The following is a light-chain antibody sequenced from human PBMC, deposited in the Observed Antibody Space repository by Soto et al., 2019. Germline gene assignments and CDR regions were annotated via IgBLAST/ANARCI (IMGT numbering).Light chain of an antibody. CDR3: QQYGSSPPWP. CDR1: QSVSSSD. J-gene: IGKJ1*01. V-gene: IGKV3-20*01. Sequence: EIVLTQSPGTLSLSPGERATLSCRASQSVSSSDLAWYQQKPGQAPRLLIYGASSRATGIPDRFSGSGSGTDFTLTISRLEPEDFAVYYCQQYGSSPPWPFGQGTKVAIK. CDR2: GAS.